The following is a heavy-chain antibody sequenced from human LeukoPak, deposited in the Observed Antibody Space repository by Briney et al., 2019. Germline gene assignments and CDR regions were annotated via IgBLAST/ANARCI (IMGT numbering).Heavy chain of an antibody. J-gene: IGHJ4*02. Sequence: GGSLRLSCSASGFTFIHYAMNWVRQAPGKGPEYVSSISTDGGRTYYADSVEGRFTISRDNSKNTLYLQMTSLRTEDSAVYYCVKDQVTAMINKDFDHWGRGTLVTVSS. D-gene: IGHD5-18*01. CDR3: VKDQVTAMINKDFDH. CDR2: ISTDGGRT. CDR1: GFTFIHYA. V-gene: IGHV3-64D*06.